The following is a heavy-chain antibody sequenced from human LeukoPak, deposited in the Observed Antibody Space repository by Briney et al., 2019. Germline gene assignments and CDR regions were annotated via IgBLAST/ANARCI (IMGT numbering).Heavy chain of an antibody. Sequence: SETLSLTCTVSGGSLSTYYWSWIRQPPGKGLEWIGYIYYSGSTNYNPSLKSRVTISVDTSKNQFSLKLSSVTAADTPVYYCASMVKGIFGVDTVPYYFDYWGQGTLVTVSS. V-gene: IGHV4-59*08. CDR2: IYYSGST. CDR3: ASMVKGIFGVDTVPYYFDY. J-gene: IGHJ4*02. D-gene: IGHD3-3*01. CDR1: GGSLSTYY.